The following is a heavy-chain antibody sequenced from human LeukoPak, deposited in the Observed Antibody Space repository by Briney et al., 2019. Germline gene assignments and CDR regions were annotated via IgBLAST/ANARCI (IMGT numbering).Heavy chain of an antibody. V-gene: IGHV4-39*01. Sequence: PSETLSLTCTVSGGSISSSSYYRGWIRQPPGKGLEWIGSIYYSGSTYYNPSLKSRVTISVDTSKNQFSLKLSSVTAADTAVYYCAILQGWFDPWGQGTLVAVSS. CDR2: IYYSGST. CDR1: GGSISSSSYY. J-gene: IGHJ5*02. CDR3: AILQGWFDP.